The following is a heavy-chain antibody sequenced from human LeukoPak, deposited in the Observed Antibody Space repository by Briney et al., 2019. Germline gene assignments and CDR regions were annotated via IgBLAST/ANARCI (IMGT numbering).Heavy chain of an antibody. D-gene: IGHD5-24*01. CDR2: IYSDGRT. V-gene: IGHV3-23*03. Sequence: PGGSLRLSCAASGFTFDDYAMHWVRQAPGKGLEWVSLIYSDGRTYYADSVRSRCTISRDNSRNTVYLQMNSLRAEDTAVYYCAKDDRWLQFCCWGQGTLVTVSA. J-gene: IGHJ4*02. CDR3: AKDDRWLQFCC. CDR1: GFTFDDYA.